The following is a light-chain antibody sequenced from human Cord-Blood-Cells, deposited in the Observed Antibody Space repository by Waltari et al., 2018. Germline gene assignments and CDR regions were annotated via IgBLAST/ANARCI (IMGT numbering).Light chain of an antibody. J-gene: IGKJ3*01. CDR2: GAS. Sequence: EMVLKQSPCTLSLSPGERDTLSCRASQSVSSSYLAWYQQKPGQAPRLLIYGASSRATGIPDRFSGSGSGTDFTLTISRLEPEDFAVYYCQQYGSSPLTFGPGTKVDIK. CDR3: QQYGSSPLT. CDR1: QSVSSSY. V-gene: IGKV3-20*01.